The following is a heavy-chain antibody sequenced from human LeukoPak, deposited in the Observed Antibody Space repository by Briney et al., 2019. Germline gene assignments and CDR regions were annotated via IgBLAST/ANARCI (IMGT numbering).Heavy chain of an antibody. V-gene: IGHV3-23*01. CDR3: AKVLRFLEWYPVDY. CDR1: GFTFSTYA. J-gene: IGHJ4*02. Sequence: GGSLRLSCAASGFTFSTYAMRWVRKAPGKGLEWVSAISGQGISTYYGDSVRGRFTISRDNSKNTLYLQMNSLRAEDTAVYYCAKVLRFLEWYPVDYWGQGTLVTVSS. D-gene: IGHD3-3*01. CDR2: ISGQGIST.